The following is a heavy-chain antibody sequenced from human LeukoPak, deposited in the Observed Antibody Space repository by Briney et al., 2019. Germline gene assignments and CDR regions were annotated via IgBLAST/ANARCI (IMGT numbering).Heavy chain of an antibody. J-gene: IGHJ4*02. V-gene: IGHV5-51*01. CDR1: GYSFTSYR. D-gene: IGHD6-13*01. CDR3: ARRPAAGTVPLDY. CDR2: IYPGDSDT. Sequence: GEPLNISCKASGYSFTSYRIGGVRQMPGKGREWRGIIYPGDSDTRYSPSSQGQATISAAKSISTAYLQWSRLKASDTAMYYCARRPAAGTVPLDYWGQGTLVTVSS.